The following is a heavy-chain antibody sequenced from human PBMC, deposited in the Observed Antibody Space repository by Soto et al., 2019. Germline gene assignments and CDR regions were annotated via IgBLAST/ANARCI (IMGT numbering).Heavy chain of an antibody. CDR3: AMGGCLYVKCYGGTLF. J-gene: IGHJ4*02. CDR2: INQDGSGI. V-gene: IGHV3-7*01. CDR1: GFSFSNYW. Sequence: PWGSLRLSCEASGFSFSNYWMTWVRQAPGKGLEWVANINQDGSGINYVDSVRGRFTISRDNAKNSLYLQMNSLRADDTAVYFCAMGGCLYVKCYGGTLFWGQGTLVTVSS. D-gene: IGHD3-16*01.